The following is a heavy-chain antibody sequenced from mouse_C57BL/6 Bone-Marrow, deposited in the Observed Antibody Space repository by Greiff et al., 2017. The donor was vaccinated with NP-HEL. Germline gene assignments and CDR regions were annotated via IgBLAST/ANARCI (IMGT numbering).Heavy chain of an antibody. CDR3: AREGTTLDYAMDY. CDR1: GFNITHYY. CDR2: IDPQAGET. Sequence: VQLKQSGAELVPPGASVKLSCTASGFNITHYYMHSGKQMRAPCLSFIFLIDPQAGETKYAPKFQGKATITADTSSNTAYLQLSSLTSEDTAVYYCAREGTTLDYAMDYWGQGTSVTVSS. D-gene: IGHD2-14*01. V-gene: IGHV14-2*01. J-gene: IGHJ4*01.